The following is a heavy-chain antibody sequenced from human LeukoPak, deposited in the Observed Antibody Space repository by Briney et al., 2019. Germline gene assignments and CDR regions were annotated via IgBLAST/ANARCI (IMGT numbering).Heavy chain of an antibody. J-gene: IGHJ4*02. Sequence: GGSLRLSCAASGFTFSSFGMHWVRQAPGKGLEWVAVISYDGSNKYYADSVQGRFTISRDKAKNSLYLQMNSLRDEDTAVYYCARSRGYSYAGLGEVLDYWGQGTLVTVSS. V-gene: IGHV3-30*03. CDR2: ISYDGSNK. CDR3: ARSRGYSYAGLGEVLDY. CDR1: GFTFSSFG. D-gene: IGHD5-18*01.